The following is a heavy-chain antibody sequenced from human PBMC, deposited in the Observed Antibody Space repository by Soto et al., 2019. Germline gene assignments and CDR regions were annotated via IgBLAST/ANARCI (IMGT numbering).Heavy chain of an antibody. CDR1: GGSISSYQ. V-gene: IGHV4-59*12. Sequence: PSETLSLTCTVSGGSISSYQWSWIRQPPGKGLEWIGYIYYSGSTNYNPSLKSRVTISVDTSKNQFSLKLSSVTAADTAVYYCARERPDGSRLDPWGQGTLVTVSS. J-gene: IGHJ5*02. CDR3: ARERPDGSRLDP. D-gene: IGHD6-13*01. CDR2: IYYSGST.